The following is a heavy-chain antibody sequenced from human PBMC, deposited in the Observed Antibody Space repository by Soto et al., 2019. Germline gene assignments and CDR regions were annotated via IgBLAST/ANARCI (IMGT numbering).Heavy chain of an antibody. CDR1: GFTFRSYA. D-gene: IGHD3-9*01. Sequence: EVQLLESGGGLVQPGGSLRLSCAASGFTFRSYAMSWVRQAPGRGLECVSAIDGSGAGAYYADTVKGRLTISRDNSKNTLDLHMNSLRVEDTAVYYCAKGDILTGSKEGWDYWGQGTLVTVSS. CDR3: AKGDILTGSKEGWDY. J-gene: IGHJ4*02. V-gene: IGHV3-23*01. CDR2: IDGSGAGA.